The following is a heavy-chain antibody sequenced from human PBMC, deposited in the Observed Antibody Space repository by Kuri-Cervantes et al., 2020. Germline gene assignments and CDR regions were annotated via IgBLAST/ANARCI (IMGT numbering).Heavy chain of an antibody. CDR1: GGSISSYY. D-gene: IGHD6-13*01. J-gene: IGHJ4*02. Sequence: SETLSLTCTVSGGSISSYYWNWIRQPPGKGLEWMGYVYNSGSTKYNPSLRSRVTMSVDTSNNQFSLRLTSVTAADTAVYYCASFGAAAGFDYWGQGTLVTVSS. CDR2: VYNSGST. V-gene: IGHV4-59*01. CDR3: ASFGAAAGFDY.